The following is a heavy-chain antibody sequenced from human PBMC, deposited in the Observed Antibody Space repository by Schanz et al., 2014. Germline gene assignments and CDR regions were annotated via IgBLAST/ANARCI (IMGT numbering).Heavy chain of an antibody. CDR3: ARGGPAYYFDD. CDR1: GFTFSSYA. Sequence: VQLVESGGGLVQPGGSLRLSCAASGFTFSSYAMSWVRQAPGKGLEYVSAISHDGYSTYYADSVKGRFTIARDNSKNTLYLQMNSLRPEDAAVYCCARGGPAYYFDDWGQGTLVTVSA. V-gene: IGHV3-64*04. J-gene: IGHJ4*02. CDR2: ISHDGYST.